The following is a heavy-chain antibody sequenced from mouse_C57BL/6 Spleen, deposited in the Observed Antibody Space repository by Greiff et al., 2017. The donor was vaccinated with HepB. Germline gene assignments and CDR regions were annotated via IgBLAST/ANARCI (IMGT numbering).Heavy chain of an antibody. J-gene: IGHJ4*01. CDR2: INPSSGYT. Sequence: VQLVESGAELAKPGASVKLSCKASGYTFTSYWMHWVKQRPGQGLEWIGYINPSSGYTKYNQKFKDKATLTADKSSSTAYMQLSSLTYEDSAVYYCARDSYQYYYAMDYWGQGTSVTVSS. V-gene: IGHV1-7*01. CDR3: ARDSYQYYYAMDY. D-gene: IGHD2-10*01. CDR1: GYTFTSYW.